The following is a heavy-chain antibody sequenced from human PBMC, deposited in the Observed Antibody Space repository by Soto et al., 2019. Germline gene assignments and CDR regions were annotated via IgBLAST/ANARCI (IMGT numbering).Heavy chain of an antibody. Sequence: TLSRTGTVSGGSISSGDYXWSCLRQPPGKGLEWIGYIYYSGSTYYNPSLKSRVTISVDTSKNQFSLKLSSVTAADTAVYYCARDKGHGDDPKFDYWGQGTLVTVSS. CDR3: ARDKGHGDDPKFDY. D-gene: IGHD4-17*01. J-gene: IGHJ4*02. CDR1: GGSISSGDYX. V-gene: IGHV4-30-4*01. CDR2: IYYSGST.